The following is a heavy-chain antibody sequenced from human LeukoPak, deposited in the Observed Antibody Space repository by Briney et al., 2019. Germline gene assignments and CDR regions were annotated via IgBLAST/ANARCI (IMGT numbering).Heavy chain of an antibody. CDR1: GDSVSSNSAA. V-gene: IGHV6-1*01. CDR3: AREVGPYGSGSYYKFDY. J-gene: IGHJ4*02. Sequence: SQTLSLTCAIFGDSVSSNSAAWNWIRQSPSRGLEWLGRTYYRSKWYNDYAVSVKSRITINPDTSKNQFSLQLNSVTPEDTAVYYCAREVGPYGSGSYYKFDYWGQGTLVTVSS. CDR2: TYYRSKWYN. D-gene: IGHD3-10*01.